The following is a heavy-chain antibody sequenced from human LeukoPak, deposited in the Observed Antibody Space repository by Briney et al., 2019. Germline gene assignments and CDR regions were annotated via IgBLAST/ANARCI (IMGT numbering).Heavy chain of an antibody. V-gene: IGHV3-23*01. D-gene: IGHD3-10*01. J-gene: IGHJ4*02. CDR3: AKDPLDPYYYGSGGYYFDY. CDR1: GFLFSTYA. CDR2: ISGSGGRT. Sequence: PGGSLRLSCAASGFLFSTYAMSWVRQAPGQGLEWISSISGSGGRTYYGDSVKGRFTISRDNSKRTLYLQMNSLRAEDTAVYYCAKDPLDPYYYGSGGYYFDYWGQGTLVTVSS.